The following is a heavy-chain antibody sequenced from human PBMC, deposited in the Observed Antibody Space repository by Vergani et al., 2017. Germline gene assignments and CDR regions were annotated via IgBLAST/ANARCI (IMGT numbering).Heavy chain of an antibody. V-gene: IGHV3-23*01. CDR3: AKDKFDPWGDYYYMDV. J-gene: IGHJ6*03. Sequence: EVQLLESGGGLVQPGGSLRLSCAASGFTFSSYAMSWVRQAPGKGLECVSAISGSGGSTYYADSVKGRFTISRDNSKNTLYLQMNSLRAEDTAVYYCAKDKFDPWGDYYYMDVWGKGTTVTVSS. D-gene: IGHD3-16*01. CDR1: GFTFSSYA. CDR2: ISGSGGST.